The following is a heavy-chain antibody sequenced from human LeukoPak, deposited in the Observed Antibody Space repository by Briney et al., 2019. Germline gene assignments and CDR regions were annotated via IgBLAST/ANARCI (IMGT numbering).Heavy chain of an antibody. Sequence: PGGSLRLSCAASGFTVSSNYMSWVRQAPGKGLEWVSVIYSGGSTYYADSVKGRFTISRDNSKNTLYLQMNSLRAEDTAVYYCVGSIAASDFDYWGQGTLVTVSS. D-gene: IGHD6-6*01. CDR3: VGSIAASDFDY. CDR1: GFTVSSNY. CDR2: IYSGGST. V-gene: IGHV3-53*01. J-gene: IGHJ4*02.